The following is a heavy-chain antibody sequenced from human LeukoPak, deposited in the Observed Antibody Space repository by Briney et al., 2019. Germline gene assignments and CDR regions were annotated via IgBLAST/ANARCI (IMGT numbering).Heavy chain of an antibody. J-gene: IGHJ4*02. CDR1: GGSISSYY. Sequence: SETLSLTCTVSGGSISSYYWSWIRQPPGKGLEWIGYIYYSGSTNYNPSLKSRVTISVDTSKNQFSLKLSSVTAADTAVYYYARHAPMVRGRVTYFDYWGQGTLVTVSS. CDR2: IYYSGST. CDR3: ARHAPMVRGRVTYFDY. V-gene: IGHV4-59*08. D-gene: IGHD3-10*01.